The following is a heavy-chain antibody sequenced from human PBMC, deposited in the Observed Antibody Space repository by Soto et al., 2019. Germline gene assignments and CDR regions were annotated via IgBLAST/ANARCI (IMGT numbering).Heavy chain of an antibody. V-gene: IGHV3-23*01. J-gene: IGHJ3*02. D-gene: IGHD3-16*01. Sequence: EVQVLESGGGLVQPGGSLRLSCSASEFTFNDINWVRQAPGKGLEWISRITGGGHTDYVDSVKGRFTISRDNSKNTGYLQMNSLRVDDTAVYYCVKDRSGWGSFDIWGQGTVVTVSS. CDR3: VKDRSGWGSFDI. CDR1: EFTFND. CDR2: ITGGGHT.